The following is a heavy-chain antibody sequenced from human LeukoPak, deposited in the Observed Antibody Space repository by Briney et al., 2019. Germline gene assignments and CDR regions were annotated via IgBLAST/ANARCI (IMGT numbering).Heavy chain of an antibody. V-gene: IGHV1-2*02. CDR1: GYTFTGYY. Sequence: ASVKVSCKTSGYTFTGYYMHWVRQAPGQGLEWMGWISAYNGNTNYAQKLQGRVTMTRDTSISTAYVDLSRLTSDDTAVYFCARCEIYCINGFCYKEPCDYWGQGTLVTVSS. J-gene: IGHJ4*02. CDR3: ARCEIYCINGFCYKEPCDY. D-gene: IGHD2-8*01. CDR2: ISAYNGNT.